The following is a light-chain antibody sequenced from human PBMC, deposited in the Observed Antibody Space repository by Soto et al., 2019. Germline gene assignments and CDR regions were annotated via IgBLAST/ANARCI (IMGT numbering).Light chain of an antibody. CDR2: GSS. J-gene: IGKJ1*01. Sequence: DIQMTKSTSSLSASVGDRVTITCRASQAIRNDLAWYQQKPGRAPKRLIYGSSSLQSGVPSRFSGSGSGTEFTLTISSLQPEDFGTYYCLQHNLFPRTFGQGTKVDIK. CDR3: LQHNLFPRT. CDR1: QAIRND. V-gene: IGKV1-17*01.